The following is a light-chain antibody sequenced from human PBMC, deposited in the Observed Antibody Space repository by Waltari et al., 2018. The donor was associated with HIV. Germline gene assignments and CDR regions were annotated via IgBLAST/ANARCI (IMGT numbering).Light chain of an antibody. V-gene: IGKV3-20*01. CDR1: RSVSSNY. CDR3: QQYGNSPET. J-gene: IGKJ1*01. CDR2: AAS. Sequence: QSPGTLSLSPGERATPSCRASRSVSSNYLTWYQQRPGQAPRLLIYAASTRATAIPDRFSGSGSGTDFTLTISRLESEDFAVYYCQQYGNSPETFGQGTKVEI.